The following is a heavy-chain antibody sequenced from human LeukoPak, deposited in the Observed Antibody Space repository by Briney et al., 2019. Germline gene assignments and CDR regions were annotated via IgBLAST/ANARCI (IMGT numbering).Heavy chain of an antibody. CDR2: IYSGGST. CDR1: GFTVSSNY. V-gene: IGHV3-53*04. Sequence: GGSLRLSCAASGFTVSSNYMSWVRQAPGEGLEWVSVIYSGGSTYYADSVKGRFTISRHNSKNTLYLQMNSLRAEDTAVYYCARHNDANYDYGMDVWGQGTTVTVSS. J-gene: IGHJ6*02. D-gene: IGHD3-3*01. CDR3: ARHNDANYDYGMDV.